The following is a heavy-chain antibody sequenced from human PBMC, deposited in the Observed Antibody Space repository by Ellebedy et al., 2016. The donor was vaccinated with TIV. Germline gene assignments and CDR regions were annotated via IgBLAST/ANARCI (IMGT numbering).Heavy chain of an antibody. D-gene: IGHD6-19*01. CDR3: VRDSVSGWKNFHY. J-gene: IGHJ4*02. CDR1: GLTFSDYY. V-gene: IGHV3-11*05. CDR2: ISSTSDYT. Sequence: GESLKISCAASGLTFSDYYMSWVRQAPGKGLEWVSSISSTSDYTSSADSMEGRFTISRDNADNSMFLQMNSLRAEDTAVYYCVRDSVSGWKNFHYWGQGSLVTVSS.